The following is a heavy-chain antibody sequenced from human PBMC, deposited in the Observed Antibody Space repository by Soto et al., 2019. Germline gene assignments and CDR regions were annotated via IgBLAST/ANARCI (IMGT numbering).Heavy chain of an antibody. V-gene: IGHV3-30-3*01. CDR3: ARAPTTVTTFFDY. Sequence: QVQLVDSGGGGVQPGRSLRLSCAASGFTFSSYAMHWVRQAPGKGLEWVADISYDGNNKYYADSVKGRFTISRDNPKNTLYLQMNSLRAEDTAVYYCARAPTTVTTFFDYWGQGTLVNVSS. D-gene: IGHD4-4*01. CDR1: GFTFSSYA. J-gene: IGHJ4*01. CDR2: ISYDGNNK.